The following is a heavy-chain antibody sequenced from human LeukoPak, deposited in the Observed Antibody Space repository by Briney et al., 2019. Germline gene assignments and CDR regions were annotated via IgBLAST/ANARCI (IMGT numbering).Heavy chain of an antibody. J-gene: IGHJ5*02. CDR1: GFTFSRYE. CDR2: ISNTGNTI. Sequence: GGSLRLSCATSGFTFSRYEMNWVRQAPGKGLEWISYISNTGNTIYYAESVMGRFTISRDNAKNSLYLQMNDLRAEDTAIYYCARTAISRFFDYLPLGDNYFDPWGQGTLVTVSS. CDR3: ARTAISRFFDYLPLGDNYFDP. V-gene: IGHV3-48*03. D-gene: IGHD3-9*01.